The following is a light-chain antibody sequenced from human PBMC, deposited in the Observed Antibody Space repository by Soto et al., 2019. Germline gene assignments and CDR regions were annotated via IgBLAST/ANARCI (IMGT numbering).Light chain of an antibody. CDR1: QSVRSA. J-gene: IGKJ1*01. CDR3: QQYINWPRT. V-gene: IGKV3-15*01. Sequence: EKVMTQSPATLSVSPGERATLSCRASQSVRSAVAWYQQKPGQPPRLLIYDASTRAAGIPAGFRGSGSGTEFTLTISSLQSEDFAIYYCQQYINWPRTFGQGTKVDIK. CDR2: DAS.